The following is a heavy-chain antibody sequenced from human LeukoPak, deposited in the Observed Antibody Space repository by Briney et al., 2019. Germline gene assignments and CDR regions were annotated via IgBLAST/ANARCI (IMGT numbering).Heavy chain of an antibody. CDR3: ASPIVGERGYFDY. CDR1: GYTFTGYY. D-gene: IGHD1-26*01. J-gene: IGHJ4*02. V-gene: IGHV1-69*13. CDR2: IIPIFGTA. Sequence: SVKVSCKASGYTFTGYYMHWVRQAPGQGLEWMGGIIPIFGTANYAQKFQGRVTITADESTSTAYMELSSLRSEDTAVYYCASPIVGERGYFDYWGQGTLVTVSS.